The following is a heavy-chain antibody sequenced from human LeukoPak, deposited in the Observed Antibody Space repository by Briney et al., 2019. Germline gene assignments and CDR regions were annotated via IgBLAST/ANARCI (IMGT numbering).Heavy chain of an antibody. CDR2: ISYDGSNK. CDR1: GFTFSSSG. V-gene: IGHV3-30*18. Sequence: GGSLRLSCAASGFTFSSSGMHWVRQAPGKGLEWVAVISYDGSNKYYADSVKGRFTFSRDNSKNTLYLQMNSLRAEDTAVYYCAKEYCSDSVCHSLDYWGQGTLVTVSS. CDR3: AKEYCSDSVCHSLDY. D-gene: IGHD2-8*01. J-gene: IGHJ4*02.